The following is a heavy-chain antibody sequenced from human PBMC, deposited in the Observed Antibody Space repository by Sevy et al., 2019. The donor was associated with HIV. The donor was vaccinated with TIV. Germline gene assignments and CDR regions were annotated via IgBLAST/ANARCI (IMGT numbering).Heavy chain of an antibody. Sequence: GGSLRLSCAASGFSLNSYWMSWVRQAPGKGLEWVANIKQDGSVKYYVDSVTGRFTISRDNARNLLYLQMNSLRAEDTALYYCVRAIAADGSFWGQGTLVTVSS. J-gene: IGHJ4*02. D-gene: IGHD6-13*01. V-gene: IGHV3-7*01. CDR1: GFSLNSYW. CDR2: IKQDGSVK. CDR3: VRAIAADGSF.